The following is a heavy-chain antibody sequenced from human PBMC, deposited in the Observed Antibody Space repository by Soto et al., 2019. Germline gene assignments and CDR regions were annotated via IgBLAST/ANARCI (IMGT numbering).Heavy chain of an antibody. CDR3: ARLNSDYAVDH. D-gene: IGHD5-12*01. CDR1: GYTFTSYG. CDR2: ISTWNDGG. J-gene: IGHJ4*02. Sequence: QVQLVQSGAEVKEPGASVKVSCKASGYTFTSYGFSWVRQAPGQGPEWMGWISTWNDGGVDAQKFRDRVTMTTDTSTSTAYMELRRLRSDDTAAYFCARLNSDYAVDHWGQGTLVTVSS. V-gene: IGHV1-18*04.